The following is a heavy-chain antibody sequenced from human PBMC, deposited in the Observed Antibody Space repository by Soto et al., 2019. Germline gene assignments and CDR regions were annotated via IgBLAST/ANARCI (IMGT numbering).Heavy chain of an antibody. Sequence: QVQLQESGPGLVKPSETLSLTCTVSGGSITNYYCSWFRQPPGKGLEWIGYIQYNGYSAYNLSLKRRVTMSMNTSKTQFSLMLESVTATDTAGYYCARHGFGSLHGLVDVWGQGTTVIVSS. J-gene: IGHJ6*02. CDR2: IQYNGYS. CDR3: ARHGFGSLHGLVDV. V-gene: IGHV4-59*08. CDR1: GGSITNYY. D-gene: IGHD3-10*01.